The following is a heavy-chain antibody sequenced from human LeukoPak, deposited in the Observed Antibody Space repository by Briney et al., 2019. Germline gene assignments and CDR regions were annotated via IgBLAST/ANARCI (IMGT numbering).Heavy chain of an antibody. J-gene: IGHJ5*02. CDR3: ARHRSGWFDP. CDR2: IYYSGST. V-gene: IGHV4-39*01. Sequence: SETLSLTCTVPGDSISSSSYSWGWFRQPPGKGLEWIGRIYYSGSTYYNPSLKSRVTISVDTSKNQFSLKLSSVTAADTAVYYCARHRSGWFDPWGQGTLVTVSS. CDR1: GDSISSSSYS. D-gene: IGHD3-10*01.